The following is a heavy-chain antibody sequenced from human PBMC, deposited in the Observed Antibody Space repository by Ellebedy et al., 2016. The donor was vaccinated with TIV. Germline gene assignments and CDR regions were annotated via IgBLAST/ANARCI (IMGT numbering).Heavy chain of an antibody. CDR1: GYTFTHYP. V-gene: IGHV7-4-1*02. J-gene: IGHJ4*02. D-gene: IGHD3-9*01. CDR3: ARNHYDFLTAYAHPPNY. CDR2: INTNTGNP. Sequence: AASVKVSCKASGYTFTHYPMNWVRQAPGQGLEWMGWINTNTGNPTYAQGFTGRFVFSLDTSVTTAYLQISSLKAEDTAVYYCARNHYDFLTAYAHPPNYWGQGTLVTVSS.